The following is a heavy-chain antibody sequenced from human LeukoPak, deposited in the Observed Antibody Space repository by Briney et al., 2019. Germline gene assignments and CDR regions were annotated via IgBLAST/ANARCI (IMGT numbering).Heavy chain of an antibody. CDR2: INLYNGAT. V-gene: IGHV1-2*02. CDR1: GYSFTAYY. Sequence: ASEKVSCKPTGYSFTAYYIFWMRQAPGQGLECMGWINLYNGATKYAQRFQSRATMTRDTSISTAHMELSRLRSDDTATYYCASWAGGNEPVASFDYWGQGTLVTVSS. J-gene: IGHJ4*02. CDR3: ASWAGGNEPVASFDY. D-gene: IGHD1-14*01.